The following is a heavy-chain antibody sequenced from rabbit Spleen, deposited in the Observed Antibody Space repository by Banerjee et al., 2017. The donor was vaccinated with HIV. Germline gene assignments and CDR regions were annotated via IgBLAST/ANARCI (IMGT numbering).Heavy chain of an antibody. CDR1: GFSFSSNW. CDR3: ARDTSSSFSSYGMDL. CDR2: IDSGSSGFT. V-gene: IGHV1S45*01. D-gene: IGHD1-1*01. Sequence: LEEYGGGLVKPGGTLTLTCTVSGFSFSSNWICWVRQAPGKGLEWIACIDSGSSGFTYFASWAKGRFTISKASSTTVTLQMTSLTAADTATYFCARDTSSSFSSYGMDLWGQGTLVTVS. J-gene: IGHJ3*01.